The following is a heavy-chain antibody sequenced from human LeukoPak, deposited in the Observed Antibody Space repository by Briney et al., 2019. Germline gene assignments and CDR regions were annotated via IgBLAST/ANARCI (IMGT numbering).Heavy chain of an antibody. CDR1: GGTFSSYA. D-gene: IGHD1-1*01. Sequence: ASVKVSCKASGGTFSSYAISWVRQATGQGLEWMGWMNPNSGNTGYAQKFQGRVTMTRNTSISTAYMELSSLRSEDTAVYYCARGWRPGYAYYYYMDVWGKGTTVTISS. CDR3: ARGWRPGYAYYYYMDV. V-gene: IGHV1-8*02. J-gene: IGHJ6*03. CDR2: MNPNSGNT.